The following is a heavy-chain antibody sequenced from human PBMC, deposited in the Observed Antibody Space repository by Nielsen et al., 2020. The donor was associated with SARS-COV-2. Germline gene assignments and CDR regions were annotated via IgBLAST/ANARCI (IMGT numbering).Heavy chain of an antibody. CDR3: ARENSGPGGTASYGMDL. V-gene: IGHV7-4-1*02. CDR2: IDTNIGKP. CDR1: GYSFSRYP. J-gene: IGHJ6*02. D-gene: IGHD3-10*01. Sequence: ASVNSCQASGYSFSRYPMNWVRQAPGPRLGWRGWIDTNIGKPTPAQGFTGRFVFSSDPSVSTATLQISTLRSEDTAVYYCARENSGPGGTASYGMDLWGQGTTVTVSS.